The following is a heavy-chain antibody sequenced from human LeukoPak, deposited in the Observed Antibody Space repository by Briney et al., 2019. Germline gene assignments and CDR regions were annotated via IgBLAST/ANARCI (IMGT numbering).Heavy chain of an antibody. CDR1: GYSFTSYW. Sequence: GESLKISCKGSGYSFTSYWIGWVRQMPGKGLEWMGIIYPGDSDTRYSPSFQGQVTISADKSISTAYLQWSSLKASDTAMYYCARTYCSSTSCYSYFQHWGQGTLVTVSS. J-gene: IGHJ1*01. CDR3: ARTYCSSTSCYSYFQH. D-gene: IGHD2-2*02. V-gene: IGHV5-51*01. CDR2: IYPGDSDT.